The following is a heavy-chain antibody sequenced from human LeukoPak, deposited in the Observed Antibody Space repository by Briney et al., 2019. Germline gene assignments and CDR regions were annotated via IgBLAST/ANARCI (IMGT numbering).Heavy chain of an antibody. CDR1: GYTFTGYY. J-gene: IGHJ4*02. CDR3: ARDQVECSGGSCYSDY. CDR2: INPNSGGT. V-gene: IGHV1-2*06. D-gene: IGHD2-15*01. Sequence: GASVKVSCKASGYTFTGYYMHWVRQAPGQGLEWMGRINPNSGGTNYAQKFQGRVTMTRDTSISTAYMELSSLRSEDTAVYYCARDQVECSGGSCYSDYWGQGTLVTVSS.